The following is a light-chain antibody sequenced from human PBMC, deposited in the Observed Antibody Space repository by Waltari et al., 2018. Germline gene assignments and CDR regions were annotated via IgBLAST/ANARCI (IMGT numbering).Light chain of an antibody. CDR2: DVS. CDR1: SSHVGVYNY. J-gene: IGLJ2*01. V-gene: IGLV2-11*01. Sequence: QSALTQPRSVSGSLGQSITISCTGTSSHVGVYNYVSWYQQHPGKAPKLMIYDVSKRPSGVPDRFSGSKSGNTASLTISGLQAEDEADYYCCSYAGSYTVVFGGGTKLTVL. CDR3: CSYAGSYTVV.